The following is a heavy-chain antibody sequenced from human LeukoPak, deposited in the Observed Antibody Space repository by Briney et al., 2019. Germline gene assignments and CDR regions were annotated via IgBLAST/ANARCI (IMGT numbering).Heavy chain of an antibody. Sequence: PGGSLRLSCAASGFTFSSYWMSWVRQAPGKGLEWVANIKQDGSAKYYVDSVKGRFTISRDNARNSLYLQMNSLRAADTAVYYCARGDYYDSSDYFNDAFDIWGQGTMVTVSS. CDR1: GFTFSSYW. V-gene: IGHV3-7*01. CDR3: ARGDYYDSSDYFNDAFDI. J-gene: IGHJ3*02. D-gene: IGHD3-22*01. CDR2: IKQDGSAK.